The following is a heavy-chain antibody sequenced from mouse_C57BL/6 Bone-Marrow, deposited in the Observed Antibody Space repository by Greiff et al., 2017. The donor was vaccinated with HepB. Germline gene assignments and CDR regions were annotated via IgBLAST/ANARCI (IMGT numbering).Heavy chain of an antibody. CDR3: ARYYYYGSSYWYFDV. D-gene: IGHD1-1*01. V-gene: IGHV5-9*01. J-gene: IGHJ1*03. CDR2: ISGGGGNT. CDR1: GFTFSSYT. Sequence: EVKLVESGGGLVKPGGSLKLSCAASGFTFSSYTMSWVRQTPEKRLEWVATISGGGGNTYYPDSVKGRFTISRDNAKNTLYLQMSSLRSGDTALYYCARYYYYGSSYWYFDVWGTGTTVTVSS.